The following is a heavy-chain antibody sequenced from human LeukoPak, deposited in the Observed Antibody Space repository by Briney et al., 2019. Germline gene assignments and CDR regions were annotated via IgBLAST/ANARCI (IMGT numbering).Heavy chain of an antibody. CDR1: GFTFSSYW. Sequence: PGGSLRLSCAASGFTFSSYWMHWVRQAPGKGLVWVSRINSDGSSTSYADSVKGRFTISRDNAKNTLYLQMNSLRAEDTAVYYCARGRVVAAAKDWFDPWGQGTLVTVSS. CDR3: ARGRVVAAAKDWFDP. J-gene: IGHJ5*02. CDR2: INSDGSST. D-gene: IGHD2-15*01. V-gene: IGHV3-74*01.